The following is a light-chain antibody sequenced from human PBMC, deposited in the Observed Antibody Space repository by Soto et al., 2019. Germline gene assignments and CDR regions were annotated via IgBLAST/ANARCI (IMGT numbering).Light chain of an antibody. CDR2: GAS. J-gene: IGKJ1*01. CDR1: QSVRSNF. CDR3: QQYGSSPPVT. V-gene: IGKV3-20*01. Sequence: EIVLTQSPDTLSLSPGERATLSCRASQSVRSNFLAWYQQRPGQSPRLLIYGASSRATGIPDRFSGSGSGTDFTLTISRLEPEDFAVYYCQQYGSSPPVTFGQGTKVEIK.